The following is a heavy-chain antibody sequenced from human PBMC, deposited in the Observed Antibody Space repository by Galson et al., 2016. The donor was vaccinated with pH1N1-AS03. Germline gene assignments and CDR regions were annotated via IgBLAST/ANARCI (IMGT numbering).Heavy chain of an antibody. CDR2: IYYSGST. J-gene: IGHJ4*02. V-gene: IGHV4-59*11. D-gene: IGHD3-9*01. CDR1: GGSMTNHY. CDR3: ATGYFDSPDFFDY. Sequence: ETLSLTCTVSGGSMTNHYWTWIRQPPGKGLEWIGYIYYSGSTIYNASLKSRVTISVDTSKNQFSLRLTSVTAADTAVYYCATGYFDSPDFFDYWGQGTQVTVSS.